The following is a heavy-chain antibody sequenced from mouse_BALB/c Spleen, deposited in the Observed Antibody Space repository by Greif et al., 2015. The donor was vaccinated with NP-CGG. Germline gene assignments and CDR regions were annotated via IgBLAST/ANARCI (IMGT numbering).Heavy chain of an antibody. CDR3: ARYDGYYYYAMDY. Sequence: EVMLVESGGGLVKPGGSLKLSCAASGFAFSSYDMSWVRQTPEKRLEWVAYISRGGGSTYYPDTVKGRFTISRDNAKNTLYLQMSSLKSEDTAMYYCARYDGYYYYAMDYWGQGTSVTVSS. D-gene: IGHD2-3*01. CDR2: ISRGGGST. CDR1: GFAFSSYD. V-gene: IGHV5-12-1*01. J-gene: IGHJ4*01.